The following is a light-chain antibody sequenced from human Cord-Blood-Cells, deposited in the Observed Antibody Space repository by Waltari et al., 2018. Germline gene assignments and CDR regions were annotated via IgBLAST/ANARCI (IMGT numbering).Light chain of an antibody. CDR3: QQSYSTPLT. CDR1: QSISSN. CDR2: AAS. V-gene: IGKV1-39*01. Sequence: DIQMTQSPSSLSASVGDRVTITCRSSQSISSNLNWYQQKPGKAPKLLIYAASSLQSGVPSRFSGSESGTDFTLTINSLQPEVFATYYCQQSYSTPLTFGGGTKVEIK. J-gene: IGKJ4*01.